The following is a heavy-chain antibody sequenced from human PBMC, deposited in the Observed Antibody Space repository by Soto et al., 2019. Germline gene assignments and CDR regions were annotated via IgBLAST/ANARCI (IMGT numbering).Heavy chain of an antibody. Sequence: QVQLVESGGGVVQPGRSLRLSCAASGFPFTTYGTHWVREGPGKGLEWVAVISYDGSNKYYADSVKGRFTISRDNSKSTLYLQMNSLRPEDTALYYCVGGQYYFDYRGQGTLVTVSS. D-gene: IGHD3-10*01. CDR3: VGGQYYFDY. V-gene: IGHV3-30*03. CDR1: GFPFTTYG. J-gene: IGHJ4*02. CDR2: ISYDGSNK.